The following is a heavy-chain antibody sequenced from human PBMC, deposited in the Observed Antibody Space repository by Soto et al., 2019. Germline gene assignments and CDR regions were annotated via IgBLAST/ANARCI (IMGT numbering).Heavy chain of an antibody. Sequence: SETLSLTCTVAGGSISRYYWSWIRQPPGKGLEWIGYIYYSGSTNYNPSLKSRVTISRDNLKNTLYLQMDSLRAEDTAVYYCAYSSTPFDYWGQGTLVTVSS. CDR2: IYYSGST. CDR1: GGSISRYY. CDR3: AYSSTPFDY. D-gene: IGHD6-13*01. J-gene: IGHJ4*02. V-gene: IGHV4-59*12.